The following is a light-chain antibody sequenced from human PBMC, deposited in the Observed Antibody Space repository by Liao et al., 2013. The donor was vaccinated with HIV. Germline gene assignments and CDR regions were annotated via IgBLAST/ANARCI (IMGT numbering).Light chain of an antibody. J-gene: IGLJ3*02. Sequence: YVLTQPPSVSVAPGQTAVMTCGGNNIRSRGVHWYQQRPGQAPVLVMYYDQNRPSGIPERISGSISGNTATLTISGVEVGDEADYYCQVWDSRGDWVFGGGTKLTVL. CDR3: QVWDSRGDWV. CDR2: YDQ. CDR1: NIRSRG. V-gene: IGLV3-21*04.